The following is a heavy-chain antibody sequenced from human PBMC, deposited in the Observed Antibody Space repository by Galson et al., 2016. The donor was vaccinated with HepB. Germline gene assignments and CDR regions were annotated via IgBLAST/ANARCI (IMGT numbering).Heavy chain of an antibody. V-gene: IGHV3-30*18. D-gene: IGHD3-10*01. Sequence: SLRLSCAASAFTFSTYGMHWVRQAPGKGLEWVAVISYDGSKKYYADSVKGRSTISRDNSKNTLYLQMNCLRTEDTAVYYCAKDPYYYGSGSYYFDYWGQGTLVTVSS. J-gene: IGHJ4*02. CDR1: AFTFSTYG. CDR3: AKDPYYYGSGSYYFDY. CDR2: ISYDGSKK.